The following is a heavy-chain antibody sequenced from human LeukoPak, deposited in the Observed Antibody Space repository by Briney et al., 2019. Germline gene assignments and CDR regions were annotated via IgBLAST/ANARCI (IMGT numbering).Heavy chain of an antibody. D-gene: IGHD6-13*01. J-gene: IGHJ4*02. CDR2: IYYSGST. Sequence: SQTLSLTCTVSGGSISSGDYYWSWIRQPPGKGLEWIGYIYYSGSTYYNPSLKSRVTISVDTSKNQFSLKLSSVTAADTAVYYCARGPSYSSSRYKQFDYWGQGTLVTVSS. V-gene: IGHV4-30-4*01. CDR3: ARGPSYSSSRYKQFDY. CDR1: GGSISSGDYY.